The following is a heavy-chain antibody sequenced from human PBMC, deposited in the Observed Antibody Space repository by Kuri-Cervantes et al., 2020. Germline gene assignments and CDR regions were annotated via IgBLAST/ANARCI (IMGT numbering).Heavy chain of an antibody. D-gene: IGHD6-19*01. CDR2: IYTSGST. CDR3: AIASYSSGWYRFYYFDY. CDR1: GGSISSYY. V-gene: IGHV4-4*07. Sequence: SETLSLTCTVSGGSISSYYWSWIRQPAGKGLEWIGRIYTSGSTNYNPSLKSRVTMSVDTSKNQFSLKLSSVTAADTAVYYCAIASYSSGWYRFYYFDYWGQGTLVTVSS. J-gene: IGHJ4*02.